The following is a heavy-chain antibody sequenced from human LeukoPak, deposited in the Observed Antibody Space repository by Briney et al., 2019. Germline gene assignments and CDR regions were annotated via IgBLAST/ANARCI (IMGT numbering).Heavy chain of an antibody. CDR1: GYSISSGYF. V-gene: IGHV4-38-2*02. CDR2: IYHSVTT. D-gene: IGHD3-3*01. CDR3: ARTYDFWRTAHHWFDP. J-gene: IGHJ5*02. Sequence: SETLSLTCTVSGYSISSGYFWGWMRQPPGKGLEWIGSIYHSVTTHYNPSLKSRVTISLDTSKNQFSLKLSSVTAADTAVYYCARTYDFWRTAHHWFDPGGQGTLVTVSS.